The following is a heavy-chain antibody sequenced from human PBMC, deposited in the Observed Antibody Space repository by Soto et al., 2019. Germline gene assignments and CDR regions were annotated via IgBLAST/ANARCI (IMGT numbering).Heavy chain of an antibody. CDR2: IYYSGST. CDR3: ARTIIPVDAFDI. J-gene: IGHJ3*02. CDR1: GGSISSYY. D-gene: IGHD3-10*01. V-gene: IGHV4-59*08. Sequence: SETLSLTCTVSGGSISSYYWSWIRQPPGKGLEWIGYIYYSGSTNYNPSLKSRVTISVDTSKNQFSLKLSSVTAADTAVYYCARTIIPVDAFDIWGQGTMVTVSS.